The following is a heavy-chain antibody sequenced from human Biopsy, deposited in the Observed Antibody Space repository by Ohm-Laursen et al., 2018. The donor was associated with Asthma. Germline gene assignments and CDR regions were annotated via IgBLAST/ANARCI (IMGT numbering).Heavy chain of an antibody. V-gene: IGHV3-7*01. CDR3: ARTFHFWSPYHAEHYQL. D-gene: IGHD3-3*02. CDR2: IKHDGSEK. J-gene: IGHJ1*01. Sequence: SLRLSCAASGFTFGDYWMSWVRQVPGKGLEWVANIKHDGSEKNHVDSLKGRFTISRDNAKNSLYLQMNSLRTEDTGVYYCARTFHFWSPYHAEHYQLWGQGPLVTVSS. CDR1: GFTFGDYW.